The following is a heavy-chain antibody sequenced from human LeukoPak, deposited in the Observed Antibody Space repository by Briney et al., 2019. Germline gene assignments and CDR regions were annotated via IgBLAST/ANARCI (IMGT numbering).Heavy chain of an antibody. J-gene: IGHJ4*02. D-gene: IGHD3-10*01. CDR3: ARDTYGSDY. CDR1: GFIFSNYA. CDR2: ISYDGSNK. Sequence: GGSLRLSCAASGFIFSNYAMHWVRQATGKGLEWLIFISYDGSNKYYADSVKGRFTISRDNSRNTLYLQMNSLRAEDTAVYYCARDTYGSDYWGQGTLVTGSA. V-gene: IGHV3-30*04.